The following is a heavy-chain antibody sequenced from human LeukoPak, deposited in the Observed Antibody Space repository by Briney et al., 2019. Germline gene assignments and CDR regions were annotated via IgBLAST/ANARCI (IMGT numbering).Heavy chain of an antibody. CDR3: ARDGIKGDSGYSGYDSGGYSYGASVFYYFDY. Sequence: PGGSLRLSCAASGFTFGAYAMHWVRQAPGKGLEWVAVISYDGSNKYYADSVKGRFTISRDNSKNTLYLQMNSLRAEDTAVYYCARDGIKGDSGYSGYDSGGYSYGASVFYYFDYWGQGTLVTVSS. J-gene: IGHJ4*02. CDR1: GFTFGAYA. D-gene: IGHD5-12*01. CDR2: ISYDGSNK. V-gene: IGHV3-30-3*01.